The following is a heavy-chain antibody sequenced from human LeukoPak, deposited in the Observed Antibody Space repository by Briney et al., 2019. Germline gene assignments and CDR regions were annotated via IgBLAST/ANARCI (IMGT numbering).Heavy chain of an antibody. J-gene: IGHJ4*02. CDR3: ASQVVPAAIFDY. CDR1: GFTFSGYW. Sequence: PGGSLRLSCAASGFTFSGYWMHWVRQAPGKGLEWASVIYSGGSTYYADSVKGRFTISRDNSKNTLYLQMNSLRAEDTAVYYCASQVVPAAIFDYWGQGTLVTASS. V-gene: IGHV3-53*01. D-gene: IGHD2-2*01. CDR2: IYSGGST.